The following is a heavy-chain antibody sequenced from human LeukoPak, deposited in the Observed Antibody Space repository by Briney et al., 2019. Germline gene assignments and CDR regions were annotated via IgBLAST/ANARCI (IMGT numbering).Heavy chain of an antibody. CDR1: GGTFSSYA. D-gene: IGHD2-15*01. J-gene: IGHJ4*02. CDR3: ARARYCSGGSCSDY. Sequence: SVKVSCKASGGTFSSYAIIWVRQAPGQGLEWMGRIIPILGIANYAQKFQGRVTITADKSTSTAYMELSSLRSEDTAVYYCARARYCSGGSCSDYWGQGTLVTVSS. CDR2: IIPILGIA. V-gene: IGHV1-69*04.